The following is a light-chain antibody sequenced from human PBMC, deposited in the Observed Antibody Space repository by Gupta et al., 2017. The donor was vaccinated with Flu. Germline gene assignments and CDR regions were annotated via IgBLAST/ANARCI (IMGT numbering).Light chain of an antibody. CDR2: GAS. V-gene: IGKV1-39*01. CDR1: QSISTS. CDR3: QQSYSVPYT. J-gene: IGKJ2*01. Sequence: IQMTQSPSSLPAFVGDRVTISCRAGQSISTSINWYQQKPGKAPKVLIYGASSLQSGVTSRFIGSGSGTDFTLTISSLQPEDFATYYCQQSYSVPYTFGQGTQLAIK.